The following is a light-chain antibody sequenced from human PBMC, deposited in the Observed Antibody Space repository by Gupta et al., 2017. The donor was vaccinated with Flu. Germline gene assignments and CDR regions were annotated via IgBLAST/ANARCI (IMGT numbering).Light chain of an antibody. Sequence: DVVMTQSPDSLAVSLGERATINCKSSQSVLYSSNNKNYLAWYQQKPGQPPKLLIYWASTRESGVPDRFSGSESGTDFTLTISSLQAEDVAVYYCQQYYSTLRRTFGQGTKLEIK. CDR1: QSVLYSSNNKNY. V-gene: IGKV4-1*01. J-gene: IGKJ2*01. CDR3: QQYYSTLRRT. CDR2: WAS.